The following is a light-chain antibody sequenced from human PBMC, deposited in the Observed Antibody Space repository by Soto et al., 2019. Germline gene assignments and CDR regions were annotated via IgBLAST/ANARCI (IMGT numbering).Light chain of an antibody. V-gene: IGKV3-15*01. J-gene: IGKJ4*01. CDR1: ESVSRN. CDR2: DAS. CDR3: QQYNNWPGT. Sequence: EIVLTPSPGTLSLSPCERATLSSRASESVSRNLAWYQQKPGQAPRLLIYDASTRATGIPDRFSGGGSGTEFTLTIDSLQSEDFAIYFCQQYNNWPGTFGGGTKVDIK.